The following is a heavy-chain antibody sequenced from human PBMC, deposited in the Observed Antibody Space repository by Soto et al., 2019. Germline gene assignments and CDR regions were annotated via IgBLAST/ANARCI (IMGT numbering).Heavy chain of an antibody. CDR3: ARDRRVYHFDY. J-gene: IGHJ4*02. V-gene: IGHV1-69*06. Sequence: ASVKVSCKASGGTFSSYAISWVRQAPGQGLEWMGGIIPIFGTANYAQKFQGRVTITADKSTSTAYMELSSLRSEDTAVYYCARDRRVYHFDYWGQGTQVTVSS. CDR1: GGTFSSYA. CDR2: IIPIFGTA.